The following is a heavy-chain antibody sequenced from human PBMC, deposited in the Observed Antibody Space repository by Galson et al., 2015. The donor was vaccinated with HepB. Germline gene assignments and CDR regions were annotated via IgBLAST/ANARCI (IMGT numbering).Heavy chain of an antibody. Sequence: ETLSLTCTVSGGSVSSGSYYWSWIRQPPGKGLEWIGYIYYSGSTNYNPSLKSRVTISVDTSKNQFSLKLSSVTAADTAVYYCARVWRSGGSCYRWFDPWGQGTLVTVSS. CDR2: IYYSGST. D-gene: IGHD2-15*01. CDR3: ARVWRSGGSCYRWFDP. CDR1: GGSVSSGSYY. J-gene: IGHJ5*02. V-gene: IGHV4-61*01.